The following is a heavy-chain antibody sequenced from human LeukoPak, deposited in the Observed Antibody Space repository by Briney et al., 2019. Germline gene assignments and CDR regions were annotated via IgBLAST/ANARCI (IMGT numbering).Heavy chain of an antibody. V-gene: IGHV3-30*04. CDR1: GFTFSASS. CDR2: ISDDGSNE. J-gene: IGHJ4*02. CDR3: ARDHQVSYFDY. D-gene: IGHD6-6*01. Sequence: GGSLRLSCAASGFTFSASSMHWVRQAPGKGLEWVALISDDGSNESFADSVKGRFTISRDNSKNTLYLQMNSLRTDDTAVYYCARDHQVSYFDYWGQGTLVTVSS.